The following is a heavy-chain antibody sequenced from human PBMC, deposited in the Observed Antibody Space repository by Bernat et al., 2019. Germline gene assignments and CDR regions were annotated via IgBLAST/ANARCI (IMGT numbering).Heavy chain of an antibody. CDR2: ISGSGGST. Sequence: EVQLLESGGGLVQPGGSLRLSCAASGFTFSSDAMSWVRQAPGKGLEWVPAISGSGGSTYYADSVKGRFTISRDNSKHTLYLQMNSLGAEDTAVDYWAKDLGGYCSGGSCYGTNWGQGTLVTLPS. CDR3: AKDLGGYCSGGSCYGTN. CDR1: GFTFSSDA. J-gene: IGHJ4*02. D-gene: IGHD2-15*01. V-gene: IGHV3-23*01.